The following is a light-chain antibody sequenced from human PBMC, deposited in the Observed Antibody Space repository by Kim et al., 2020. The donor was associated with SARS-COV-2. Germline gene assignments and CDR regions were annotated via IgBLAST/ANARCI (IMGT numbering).Light chain of an antibody. J-gene: IGLJ3*02. Sequence: PGQTARITCSGDALPKKYAYRYQQKSGQAPVLVIYEDSKRPSGIPERFSGSSSGTMATLTISGAQVEDEADYDCYSTDSSGNHWVFGGGTKLTVL. CDR3: YSTDSSGNHWV. V-gene: IGLV3-10*01. CDR1: ALPKKY. CDR2: EDS.